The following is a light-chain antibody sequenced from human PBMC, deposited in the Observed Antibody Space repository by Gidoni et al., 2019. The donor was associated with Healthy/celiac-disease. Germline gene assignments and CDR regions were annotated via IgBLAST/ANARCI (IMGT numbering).Light chain of an antibody. CDR2: RNT. V-gene: IGLV1-47*01. CDR1: SSNIGSNY. Sequence: QSVLTQPPSASGTPGRRVPSSCSGSSSNIGSNYVYLYQQLPGTAPKLLIYRNTQRPSGFPDRFSGSKSATSASLAISGLRSEDDADYYCAAWDDSLSGWVFGGGTKLTVL. J-gene: IGLJ3*02. CDR3: AAWDDSLSGWV.